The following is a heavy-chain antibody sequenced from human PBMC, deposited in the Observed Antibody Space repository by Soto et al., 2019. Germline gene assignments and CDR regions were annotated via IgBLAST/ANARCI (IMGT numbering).Heavy chain of an antibody. V-gene: IGHV4-34*01. CDR3: ARGRDYYDILSGYVNWFDP. D-gene: IGHD3-9*01. Sequence: SETLSLTCAVYGGSFSDYYWDWIRQPPGKGLEWIGEINHSGNTNYNPSLKSRVTISLDTSKNQLSVKLRSVTAADTAVYYCARGRDYYDILSGYVNWFDPWGQGTLVT. CDR1: GGSFSDYY. J-gene: IGHJ5*02. CDR2: INHSGNT.